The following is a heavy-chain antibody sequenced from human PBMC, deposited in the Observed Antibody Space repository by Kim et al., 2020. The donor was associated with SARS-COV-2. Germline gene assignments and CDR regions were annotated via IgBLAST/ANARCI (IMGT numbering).Heavy chain of an antibody. CDR1: GGSFSGYY. Sequence: SETLSLTCAVYGGSFSGYYWSWIRQPPGKGLEWIGEINHSGSTNYNPSLKSRVTISVDTSKNQFSLKLSSVTAADTAVYYCARVGLTSVVSHYYYYGMDVWGQGTTVTVSS. CDR2: INHSGST. V-gene: IGHV4-34*01. CDR3: ARVGLTSVVSHYYYYGMDV. D-gene: IGHD2-8*02. J-gene: IGHJ6*02.